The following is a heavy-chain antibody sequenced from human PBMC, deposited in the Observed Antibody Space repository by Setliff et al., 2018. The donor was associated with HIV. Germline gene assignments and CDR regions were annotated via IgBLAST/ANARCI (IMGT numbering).Heavy chain of an antibody. D-gene: IGHD7-27*01. J-gene: IGHJ4*02. V-gene: IGHV3-23*01. CDR1: GFTFPNFG. CDR3: AKGWGSPDY. CDR2: ISSSGDRT. Sequence: GESLKISCAASGFTFPNFGMSWVRQAPGKGLEWVSGISSSGDRTYYADSVKGRFTMSRDNSKNTLHLQMNSLGVEDTAVYYCAKGWGSPDYWGRGTLVTVSS.